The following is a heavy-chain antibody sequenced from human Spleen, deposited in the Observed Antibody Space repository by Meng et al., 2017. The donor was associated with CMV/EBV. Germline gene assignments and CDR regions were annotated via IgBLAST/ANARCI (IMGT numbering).Heavy chain of an antibody. CDR3: ARSSRSGFDP. V-gene: IGHV4-39*07. CDR2: IYYSEPT. J-gene: IGHJ5*02. D-gene: IGHD6-19*01. Sequence: CTASGGSISRSSYYWGWIRQPLAKGLEWIASIYYSEPTYSLPSLKSRATSSVDTSKNHFSLKLSSVTSADTVVYYCARSSRSGFDPWGQGTLVTVSS. CDR1: GGSISRSSYY.